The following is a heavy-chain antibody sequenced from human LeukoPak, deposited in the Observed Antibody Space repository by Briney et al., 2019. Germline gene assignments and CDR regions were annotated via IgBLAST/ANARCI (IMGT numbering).Heavy chain of an antibody. V-gene: IGHV3-53*01. J-gene: IGHJ4*02. CDR1: GFTVSSHY. D-gene: IGHD3-10*01. CDR3: ARARWFGEFYPLPFDY. CDR2: IYSGGNT. Sequence: GGSLRLSCAASGFTVSSHYMSWVRQAPGKGLEWVSVIYSGGNTYYADSVKGRFTISRDNSKNTLYLQMNRLRAEDTAVYYCARARWFGEFYPLPFDYWGQGTLVTVSS.